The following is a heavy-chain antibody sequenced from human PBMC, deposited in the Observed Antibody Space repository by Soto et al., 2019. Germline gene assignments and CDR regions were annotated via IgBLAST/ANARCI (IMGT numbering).Heavy chain of an antibody. J-gene: IGHJ5*02. Sequence: PSETLSLTCTVSGDSTSNSSYYWSWIRQPPGKGLEWIGYIYYSGSTNYNPSLKSRVTISVDTSKNQFSLKLSSVTAADTAVYYCARAPYDILTGYRIFWFDPWGQGTLVTVSS. D-gene: IGHD3-9*01. V-gene: IGHV4-61*01. CDR1: GDSTSNSSYY. CDR3: ARAPYDILTGYRIFWFDP. CDR2: IYYSGST.